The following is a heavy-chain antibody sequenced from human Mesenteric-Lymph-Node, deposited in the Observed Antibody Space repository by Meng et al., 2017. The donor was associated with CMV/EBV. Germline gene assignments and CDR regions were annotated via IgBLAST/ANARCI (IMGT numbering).Heavy chain of an antibody. V-gene: IGHV1-69*02. D-gene: IGHD3-3*01. CDR3: ASSLEDFWGY. Sequence: SVKVSCKASGGTFSSYTISWVRQAPGQGLEWMGRIIPILGIANYAQKFQGRVTMTRDTSISTAYMELSRLRSDDTAVYYCASSLEDFWGYWGQGTLVTVSS. CDR1: GGTFSSYT. CDR2: IIPILGIA. J-gene: IGHJ4*02.